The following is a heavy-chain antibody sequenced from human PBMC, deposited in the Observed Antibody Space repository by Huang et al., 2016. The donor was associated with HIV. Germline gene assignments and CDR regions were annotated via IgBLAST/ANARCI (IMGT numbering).Heavy chain of an antibody. Sequence: EVQLLESGGGLVEPGGSLRLSCAASGLTFSSYDLTWVRQAPGKGLEWVSTISGSGGFTYYADAVKGRFTISRDNSKNTLYLQMNSLRAEDTAVYYCAKEHKTMFGVVIGYFDYWGQGTLVTVSS. CDR3: AKEHKTMFGVVIGYFDY. CDR2: ISGSGGFT. CDR1: GLTFSSYD. V-gene: IGHV3-23*01. D-gene: IGHD3-3*01. J-gene: IGHJ4*02.